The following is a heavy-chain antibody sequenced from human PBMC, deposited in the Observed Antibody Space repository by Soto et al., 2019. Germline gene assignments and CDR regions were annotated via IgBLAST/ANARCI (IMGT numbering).Heavy chain of an antibody. V-gene: IGHV4-30-4*01. Sequence: PSETLSLTCTVSGGSISSGDHYWSWIRQPPGKGLEWIGYIYYSGNTYQNPSLKSRLTISVDTSKNQFSLELSSVTAADTAVYYCARRQLVGGFDYWGQGTLFTVSS. CDR1: GGSISSGDHY. D-gene: IGHD1-1*01. J-gene: IGHJ4*02. CDR2: IYYSGNT. CDR3: ARRQLVGGFDY.